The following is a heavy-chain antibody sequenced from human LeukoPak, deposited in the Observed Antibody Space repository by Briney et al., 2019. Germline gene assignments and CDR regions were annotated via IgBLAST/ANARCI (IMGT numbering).Heavy chain of an antibody. CDR1: GFTFSNAW. CDR2: IRSNSDGGTI. J-gene: IGHJ5*02. D-gene: IGHD3-22*01. CDR3: ATDFYDST. V-gene: IGHV3-15*07. Sequence: GGSLRLSCAASGFTFSNAWMNWVRQAPGKGLEWVGRIRSNSDGGTIDYAAPVKGRFTLSRDDSKDTLYLQMNSLQTEDTAVYYCATDFYDSTWGQGTLVTVSS.